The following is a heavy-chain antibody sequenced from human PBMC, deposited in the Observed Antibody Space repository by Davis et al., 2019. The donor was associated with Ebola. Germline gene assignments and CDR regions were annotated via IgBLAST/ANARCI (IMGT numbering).Heavy chain of an antibody. CDR3: ARGRADGAFDI. D-gene: IGHD5-24*01. J-gene: IGHJ3*02. CDR1: GYTFTSYG. Sequence: SVKVSCKASGYTFTSYGISWVRQAPGQGLEWMGGIIPIFGTANYAQKFQGRVTITADESTSTAYMELSSLRSEDTAVYYCARGRADGAFDIWGQGTMVTVSS. V-gene: IGHV1-69*13. CDR2: IIPIFGTA.